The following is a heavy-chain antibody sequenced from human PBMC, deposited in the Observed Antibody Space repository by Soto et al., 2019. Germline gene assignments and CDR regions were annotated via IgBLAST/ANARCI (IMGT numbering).Heavy chain of an antibody. J-gene: IGHJ4*02. D-gene: IGHD3-10*01. CDR2: IYPGDSDT. CDR1: GYSFTKYW. CDR3: ARTYYYGSGSYLAPYYFDY. V-gene: IGHV5-51*01. Sequence: PGESLKISCKGSGYSFTKYWIGWVRQMPGKGLEWMGIIYPGDSDTRYSPSFQGQVTISADKSISTAYLQWSSLKASDTAIYYCARTYYYGSGSYLAPYYFDYWGQGTLVTVSS.